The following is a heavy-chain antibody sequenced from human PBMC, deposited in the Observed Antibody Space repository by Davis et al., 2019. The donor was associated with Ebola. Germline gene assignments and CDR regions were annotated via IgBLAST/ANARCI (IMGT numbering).Heavy chain of an antibody. CDR2: VYSSGST. Sequence: SETLSLTCTVSGYSISSGYYWGWIRQPPGKRLEWTGFVYSSGSTYYNPSLESRLTMSVDTSKNQFSLKLRSVTAADTAVYYCARQRRDGYSDFDYWGLGTLVTVSS. V-gene: IGHV4-38-2*02. CDR3: ARQRRDGYSDFDY. D-gene: IGHD5-24*01. CDR1: GYSISSGYY. J-gene: IGHJ4*02.